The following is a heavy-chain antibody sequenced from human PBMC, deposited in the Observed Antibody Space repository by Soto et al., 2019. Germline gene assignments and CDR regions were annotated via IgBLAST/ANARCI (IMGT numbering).Heavy chain of an antibody. J-gene: IGHJ5*02. Sequence: SETLSLTCTVSGGSISSYYWSWIRQPPGKGLEWIGYIYYSGSTNYNPSLKSRVTISVDTSKNQFSLKLSSVTAADTAVYYCERVLSTRAYNWFDTWGRETLLTVSS. CDR3: ERVLSTRAYNWFDT. V-gene: IGHV4-59*01. D-gene: IGHD2-2*01. CDR2: IYYSGST. CDR1: GGSISSYY.